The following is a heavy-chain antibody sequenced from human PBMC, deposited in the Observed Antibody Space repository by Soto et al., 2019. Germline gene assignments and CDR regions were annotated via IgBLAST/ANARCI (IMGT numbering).Heavy chain of an antibody. CDR1: GYAFTTYG. CDR3: ARARDGDY. CDR2: LSAHNGNT. V-gene: IGHV1-18*01. D-gene: IGHD6-6*01. Sequence: QVHLVQSGAEGKKPGASVKVSCKGSGYAFTTYGITWVRQAPGQGLEWMGWLSAHNGNTNYAQKRQHRITVTRATSTSKPSMELRSLRAGDADVYYCARARDGDYWGQGALVTVSS. J-gene: IGHJ4*02.